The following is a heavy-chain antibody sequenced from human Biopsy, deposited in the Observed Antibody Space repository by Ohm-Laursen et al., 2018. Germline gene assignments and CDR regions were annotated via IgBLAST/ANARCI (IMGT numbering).Heavy chain of an antibody. CDR3: ARGGGYNWNNGWFDP. CDR1: GGTFSSSA. V-gene: IGHV1-69*01. CDR2: IIGIFRTA. D-gene: IGHD1/OR15-1a*01. J-gene: IGHJ5*02. Sequence: SSVKVSCNASGGTFSSSAITWVRQAPGQGLEWMGGIIGIFRTAHYAQKFQGRVTITADEFMSTAYMELSSLRFEDTAVYYCARGGGYNWNNGWFDPWGQGTLVTVSS.